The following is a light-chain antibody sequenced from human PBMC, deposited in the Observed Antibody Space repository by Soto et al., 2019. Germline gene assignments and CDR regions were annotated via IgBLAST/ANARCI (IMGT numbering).Light chain of an antibody. CDR2: DVT. J-gene: IGLJ3*02. CDR3: SSYAASNNCYFV. Sequence: QSALTQPPSASGSPGQSVTISCTGTSSDVGGYNYVSWYQQYPGRAPKLRIYDVTKRPSGVPDRFSGSKSGNTASLTVSGLQAEDEADYYCSSYAASNNCYFVFGGGTKLTVL. V-gene: IGLV2-8*01. CDR1: SSDVGGYNY.